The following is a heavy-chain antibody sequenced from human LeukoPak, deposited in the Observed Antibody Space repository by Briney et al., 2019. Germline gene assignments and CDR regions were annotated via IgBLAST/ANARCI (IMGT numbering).Heavy chain of an antibody. D-gene: IGHD3-10*01. Sequence: GASVKVSCKASGYTFTSYYMHWVRQAPGQGLEWMGIINPSGGSTSYAQKFQGRVTITADESTSTGYMELSSLRFEDTAVYYCARADRFGEFYYWGQGTLVTVSS. V-gene: IGHV1-46*01. CDR3: ARADRFGEFYY. J-gene: IGHJ4*02. CDR1: GYTFTSYY. CDR2: INPSGGST.